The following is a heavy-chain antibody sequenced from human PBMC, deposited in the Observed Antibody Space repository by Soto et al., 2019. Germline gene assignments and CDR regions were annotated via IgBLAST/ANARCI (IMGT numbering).Heavy chain of an antibody. D-gene: IGHD6-19*01. CDR2: IYYSGST. J-gene: IGHJ4*02. V-gene: IGHV4-31*03. Sequence: SETLSLTCTVAGGSISSGGYYWTWIRQHPGKGLEWIGYIYYSGSTYYNPSLKSRVTISVDTSKNQLSLKLSSVTAADTAVYYCARAGDSSGPVALGYWGQGTLVTVSS. CDR1: GGSISSGGYY. CDR3: ARAGDSSGPVALGY.